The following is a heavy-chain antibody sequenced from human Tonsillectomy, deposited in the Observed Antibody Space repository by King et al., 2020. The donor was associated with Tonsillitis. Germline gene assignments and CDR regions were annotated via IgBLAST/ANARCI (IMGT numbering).Heavy chain of an antibody. Sequence: VQLQESGPGLVKPSQTLSLTCTVSGGSISSGIYYWSWIRQPAGKGLEWIGRIYTSGSTNINSSLKSRVTISVDTSQNQISLRLTSVTAADTAVYYCAREYYXFSFDPWGQGTLVTVSS. CDR3: AREYYXFSFDP. V-gene: IGHV4-61*02. D-gene: IGHD3/OR15-3a*01. CDR1: GGSISSGIYY. CDR2: IYTSGST. J-gene: IGHJ5*02.